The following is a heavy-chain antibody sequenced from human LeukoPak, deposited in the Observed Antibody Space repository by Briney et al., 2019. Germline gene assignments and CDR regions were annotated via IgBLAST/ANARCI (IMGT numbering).Heavy chain of an antibody. J-gene: IGHJ4*02. CDR1: GFTFSSFA. D-gene: IGHD3-16*01. CDR2: ISRDGGST. CDR3: GKVLRSNFRGVLSRYQSH. V-gene: IGHV3-64D*09. Sequence: GGSLRLSCSASGFTFSSFAMLWVRQAPGKGLEYVSAISRDGGSTHYADSVKGRFTISRDNSKSTLYLQMSSLRAEDTAVYLCGKVLRSNFRGVLSRYQSHWRQGTMV.